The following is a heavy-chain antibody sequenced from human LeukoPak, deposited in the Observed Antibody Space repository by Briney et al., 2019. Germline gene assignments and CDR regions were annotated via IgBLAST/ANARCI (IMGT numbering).Heavy chain of an antibody. D-gene: IGHD6-13*01. CDR1: GFTFSSYS. CDR2: ISSSSSYI. CDR3: ARDGYSSSGYYYYYMDV. Sequence: GGSLRLSCAASGFTFSSYSMNWVRQAPGKGLEWVSSISSSSSYIYYADSVKGRFTISRDNAKNSLYLQMNSLRAEDTAVYYCARDGYSSSGYYYYYMDVWGKGTTVTVSS. V-gene: IGHV3-21*01. J-gene: IGHJ6*03.